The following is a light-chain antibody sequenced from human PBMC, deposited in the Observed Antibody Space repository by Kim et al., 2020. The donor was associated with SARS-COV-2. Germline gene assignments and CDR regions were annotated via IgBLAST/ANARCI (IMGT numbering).Light chain of an antibody. CDR2: DAS. CDR3: HQYNDWPLLT. Sequence: IVMTQSPATLSVSPGERVTLSCRASQSVRNNLAWYQQRPGQAPRILIYDASTRATDISARFSGSGSGTEFTLTIRSLQSEDFAVYYCHQYNDWPLLTFGGGTKVDIK. V-gene: IGKV3-15*01. J-gene: IGKJ4*01. CDR1: QSVRNN.